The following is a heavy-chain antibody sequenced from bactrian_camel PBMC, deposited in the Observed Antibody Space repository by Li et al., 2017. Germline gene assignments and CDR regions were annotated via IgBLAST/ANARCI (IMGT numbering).Heavy chain of an antibody. Sequence: HVQLVESGGGSVQAGGSLRLSCAASGYRYASYCMGWFREAPGKEREKVASISTDGKPTYEDFVKGRFTISKDNAKITLYLQMNGLKPEDAAMYYCAAGDKPYIPIRGYCLSDYWGQGTQVTVS. CDR2: ISTDGKP. V-gene: IGHV3S55*01. CDR1: GYRYASYC. J-gene: IGHJ4*01. CDR3: AAGDKPYIPIRGYCLSDY. D-gene: IGHD2*01.